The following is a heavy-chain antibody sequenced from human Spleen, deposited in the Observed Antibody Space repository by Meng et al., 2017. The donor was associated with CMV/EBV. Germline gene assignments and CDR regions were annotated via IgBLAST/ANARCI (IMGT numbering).Heavy chain of an antibody. J-gene: IGHJ4*02. V-gene: IGHV3-48*03. D-gene: IGHD2-2*02. Sequence: GGSLRLSCVASGFTFSIYEMNWVRQAPGKGLEWVSQVIISGATKYNADSVKGRFIISRDNAKNSVYLDMNSLRIEDTAVYYCARGTMYCSSTSCYTLPFDYWGQGTLVTVSS. CDR2: VIISGATK. CDR1: GFTFSIYE. CDR3: ARGTMYCSSTSCYTLPFDY.